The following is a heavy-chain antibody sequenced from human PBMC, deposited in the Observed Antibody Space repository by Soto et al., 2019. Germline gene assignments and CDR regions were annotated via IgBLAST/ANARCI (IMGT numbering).Heavy chain of an antibody. CDR3: VKEIASAQ. J-gene: IGHJ4*02. CDR2: IKKDGSQK. V-gene: IGHV3-7*01. D-gene: IGHD6-25*01. CDR1: GFTFSNYW. Sequence: EVQLVQSGGGLVQPGGSLRLSCETSGFTFSNYWMTWVRKAPGKGLEWVANIKKDGSQKYFVDSVKGRFTISRDNAKNSLYLQMDSLRVEDTAIYYCVKEIASAQWSQGTLVTVSS.